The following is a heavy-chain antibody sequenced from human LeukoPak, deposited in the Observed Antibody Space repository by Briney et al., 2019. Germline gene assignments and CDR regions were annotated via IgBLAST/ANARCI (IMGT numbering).Heavy chain of an antibody. CDR3: ARVNYYDSSDYYYGEYFQH. J-gene: IGHJ1*01. CDR2: IYTSGST. Sequence: PSETLSLTCTVSGGSISSYYWSWIRQPAGKGLEWIGRIYTSGSTNYNPSLKSRVTMSVDTSKNQFSLKLSSVTAADTAVYYCARVNYYDSSDYYYGEYFQHWGQGTLVTVSS. D-gene: IGHD3-22*01. CDR1: GGSISSYY. V-gene: IGHV4-4*07.